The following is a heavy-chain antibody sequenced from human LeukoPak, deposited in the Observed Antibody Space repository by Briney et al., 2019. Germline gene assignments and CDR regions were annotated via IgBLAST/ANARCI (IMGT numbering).Heavy chain of an antibody. V-gene: IGHV3-66*01. CDR1: GFTVSSNH. D-gene: IGHD3-22*01. Sequence: GGSLRLSCAASGFTVSSNHMSWVRRAPGKGLEWVSVINSGGSTYYADSVKGRFTISRDNSKNTLYLQMNSLRIEDTAVYYCAKDLFYYDKGGFDYWGQGTLVTVSS. CDR2: INSGGST. CDR3: AKDLFYYDKGGFDY. J-gene: IGHJ4*02.